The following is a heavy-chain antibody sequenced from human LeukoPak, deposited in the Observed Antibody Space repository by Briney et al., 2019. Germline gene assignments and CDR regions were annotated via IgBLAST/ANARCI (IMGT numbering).Heavy chain of an antibody. Sequence: PSETLSLTCAVSGGSISSGGYSWSWIRQPPGKGLEWIGYIYHSGSTYYNPSLKSRVTISVDRSKNQFSLKLSSVTAADTAVYYCARERYRDAFDIWGQGTMVTVSS. V-gene: IGHV4-30-2*01. CDR1: GGSISSGGYS. CDR3: ARERYRDAFDI. J-gene: IGHJ3*02. CDR2: IYHSGST. D-gene: IGHD2-15*01.